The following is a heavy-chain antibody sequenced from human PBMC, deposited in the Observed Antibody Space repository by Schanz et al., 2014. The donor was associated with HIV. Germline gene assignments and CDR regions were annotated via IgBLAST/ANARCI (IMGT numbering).Heavy chain of an antibody. J-gene: IGHJ6*02. CDR1: GFSFSSHG. D-gene: IGHD2-8*01. Sequence: QVQLVESGGGVVQPGRSLRLSCAASGFSFSSHGMHWVRQPPGKGLEWVSYIWYDGSKTYYVDSVKGRFTISRDNSKSTLYLQMNSLRAEDTAVYYCANSGYCTSGVCYTRGYDTDVWGQGTTVTVSS. CDR3: ANSGYCTSGVCYTRGYDTDV. CDR2: IWYDGSKT. V-gene: IGHV3-33*06.